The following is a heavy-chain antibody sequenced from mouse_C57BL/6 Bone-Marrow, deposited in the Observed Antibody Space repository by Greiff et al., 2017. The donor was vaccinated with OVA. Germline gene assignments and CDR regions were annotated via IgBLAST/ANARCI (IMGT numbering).Heavy chain of an antibody. Sequence: EVHLVESGPELVKPGASVKISCKASGYSFTGYYMNWVKQSPEKSLEWIGEINPSTGGTTYNQKFKAKATLTVDKSSSTAYMQLKSLTSDVSAVYYCARNYFYYGDYVPGFAYWGQGTLVTVSA. CDR3: ARNYFYYGDYVPGFAY. D-gene: IGHD2-13*01. CDR1: GYSFTGYY. CDR2: INPSTGGT. V-gene: IGHV1-42*01. J-gene: IGHJ3*01.